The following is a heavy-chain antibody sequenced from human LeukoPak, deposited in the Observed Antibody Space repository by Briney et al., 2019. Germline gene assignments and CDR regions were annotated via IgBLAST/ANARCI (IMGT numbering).Heavy chain of an antibody. J-gene: IGHJ4*02. CDR2: ISGSGGKT. Sequence: GGSLRLSCAASGFTFNNYAMSWVRQAPGKWLEWVSFISGSGGKTYYADSVKGRFTISRDNSKNTVSLQMNSLRVEDTAVYYCAKDPASYEYYFDYWGQGTLVTVSS. CDR3: AKDPASYEYYFDY. V-gene: IGHV3-23*01. CDR1: GFTFNNYA. D-gene: IGHD5-12*01.